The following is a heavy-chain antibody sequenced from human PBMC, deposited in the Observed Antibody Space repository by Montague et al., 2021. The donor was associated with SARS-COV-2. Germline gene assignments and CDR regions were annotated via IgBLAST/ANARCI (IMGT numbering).Heavy chain of an antibody. CDR2: VHDIESS. CDR3: ARVTLGGRDGRTRQYEGLDS. J-gene: IGHJ4*02. Sequence: SETLSLTCTVSGGSISRYFWNWIRQTPGKGLEWMGYVHDIESSIYNPSLQSRITILLDTPKNQFSLRLNAVTAADTAVYYCARVTLGGRDGRTRQYEGLDSWGQGILVTVSS. D-gene: IGHD3-16*01. V-gene: IGHV4-59*01. CDR1: GGSISRYF.